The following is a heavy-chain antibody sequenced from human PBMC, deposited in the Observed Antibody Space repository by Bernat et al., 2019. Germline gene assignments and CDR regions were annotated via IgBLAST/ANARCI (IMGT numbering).Heavy chain of an antibody. Sequence: VPLVESGGGVVQPGGSLRLSCAASGFTFSSYAMSWVRQAPGKGLEWVSAISWNSGAIAYADSVKGRFTISRDNAKNSLYLQMNSLRAEDTALYYCAKDIRRAAAGFIDYWGQGTLVTVSS. CDR3: AKDIRRAAAGFIDY. D-gene: IGHD6-13*01. V-gene: IGHV3-9*01. CDR1: GFTFSSYA. J-gene: IGHJ4*02. CDR2: ISWNSGAI.